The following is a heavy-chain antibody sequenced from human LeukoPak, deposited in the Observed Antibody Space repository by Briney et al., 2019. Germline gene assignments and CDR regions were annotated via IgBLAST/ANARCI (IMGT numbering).Heavy chain of an antibody. CDR1: GFIFSSYS. V-gene: IGHV3-48*01. J-gene: IGHJ4*02. CDR2: ISTRSSAI. CDR3: ARAYCSSTSCFE. D-gene: IGHD2-2*01. Sequence: GGSLRLSCAASGFIFSSYSMNWVRQAPGKGLEWVSSISTRSSAIYYADSVKGRFTISRDNAKNSLFLQMDSLRAEDTAVYYCARAYCSSTSCFEWGRGTLVTVSS.